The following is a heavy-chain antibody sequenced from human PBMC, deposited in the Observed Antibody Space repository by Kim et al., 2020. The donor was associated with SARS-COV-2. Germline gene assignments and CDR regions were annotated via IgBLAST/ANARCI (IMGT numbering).Heavy chain of an antibody. J-gene: IGHJ4*02. CDR3: AKDIGVDSHYYFDY. V-gene: IGHV3-43D*03. D-gene: IGHD5-18*01. Sequence: ADAVKGRLTNSRDNSKNSLDLQMNSLRAEDTALYYCAKDIGVDSHYYFDYWGQGTLVTVSS.